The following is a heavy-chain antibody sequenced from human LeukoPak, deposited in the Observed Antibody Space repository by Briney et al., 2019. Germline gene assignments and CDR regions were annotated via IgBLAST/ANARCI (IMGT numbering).Heavy chain of an antibody. CDR3: ARDPSLSSYYYGMDV. CDR2: ISSSGSTI. CDR1: GFTFSSYE. Sequence: GGSLRLPCAASGFTFSSYEMNRVRQAPGKGLEWVSYISSSGSTIYYADSVKGRFTISRDNAKNSLYLQMNSLRAEDTAVYYCARDPSLSSYYYGMDVWGQGTTVTVSS. D-gene: IGHD6-6*01. J-gene: IGHJ6*02. V-gene: IGHV3-48*03.